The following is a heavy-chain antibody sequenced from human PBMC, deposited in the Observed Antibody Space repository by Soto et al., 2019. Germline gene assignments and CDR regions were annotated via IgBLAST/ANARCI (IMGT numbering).Heavy chain of an antibody. CDR2: ISGSGGST. CDR3: AQAVAGKPYYFDY. CDR1: GFTFSNAW. J-gene: IGHJ4*02. Sequence: GGSLRLSCAASGFTFSNAWMSWVRQAPGKGLEWVSAISGSGGSTYYADSVKGRFTISRDNSKNTLYLQMNSLRAEDTAVYYCAQAVAGKPYYFDYWGQGTLVTVSS. V-gene: IGHV3-23*01. D-gene: IGHD6-19*01.